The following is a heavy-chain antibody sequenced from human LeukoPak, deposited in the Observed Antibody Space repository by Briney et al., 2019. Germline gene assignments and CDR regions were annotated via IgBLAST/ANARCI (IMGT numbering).Heavy chain of an antibody. D-gene: IGHD3-3*01. CDR2: ISAYNGNT. CDR3: ARERAITIFGVPPNNWFDP. V-gene: IGHV1-18*01. Sequence: ASVKVSCKASGYTFTSYGISWVRQAPGQGLEWMGWISAYNGNTNYAQKLQGRVTMTTDTSTSTAYMELRSLRSDDTAVYYCARERAITIFGVPPNNWFDPWGQGTLVTVSS. CDR1: GYTFTSYG. J-gene: IGHJ5*02.